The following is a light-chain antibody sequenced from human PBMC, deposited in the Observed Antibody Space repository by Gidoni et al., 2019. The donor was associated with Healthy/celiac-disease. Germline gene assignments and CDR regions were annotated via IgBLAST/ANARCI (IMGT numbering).Light chain of an antibody. CDR2: WAS. Sequence: DIVMTQSPDSLAVSLGERATINCKSSQSVLYSSNNKNYLAWYQQKPVQPPKLLIYWASTRESGVPDRFSGSGSGTDFTLPISSLQAEDVAVYYCQQYYSTLYTFGQGTKLEIK. J-gene: IGKJ2*01. V-gene: IGKV4-1*01. CDR3: QQYYSTLYT. CDR1: QSVLYSSNNKNY.